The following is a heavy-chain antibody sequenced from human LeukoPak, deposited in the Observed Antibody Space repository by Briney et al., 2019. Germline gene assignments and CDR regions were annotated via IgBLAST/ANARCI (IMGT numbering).Heavy chain of an antibody. V-gene: IGHV4-34*01. D-gene: IGHD5-24*01. CDR1: GGSFSGYH. CDR3: ARRMRRWLQYAHNWFDP. Sequence: SETLSLTCAVYGGSFSGYHWSWIRQPPGKGLEWIGEINHSGSTNYNPSLKSRVTISVDTSKNQFSLKLSSVTAADTAVYYCARRMRRWLQYAHNWFDPWGQGTLVTVSS. J-gene: IGHJ5*02. CDR2: INHSGST.